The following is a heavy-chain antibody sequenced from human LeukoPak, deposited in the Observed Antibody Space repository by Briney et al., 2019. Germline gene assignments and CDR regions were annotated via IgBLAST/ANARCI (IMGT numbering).Heavy chain of an antibody. CDR3: ARDAYYNCGAFGI. V-gene: IGHV1-46*01. J-gene: IGHJ3*02. CDR2: IDPSAGST. CDR1: GYTFTSYY. D-gene: IGHD5-24*01. Sequence: ASVKVSCKASGYTFTSYYLHWVRQAPGQGYEWMGIIDPSAGSTTYAQKFQGRVTMTRDTSTSTVYMDLSSLRSEDAAVYYCARDAYYNCGAFGIWGQGTMVTVSS.